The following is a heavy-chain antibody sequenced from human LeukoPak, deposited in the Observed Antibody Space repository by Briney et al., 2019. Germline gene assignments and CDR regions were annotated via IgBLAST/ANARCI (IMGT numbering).Heavy chain of an antibody. CDR3: ARVLSKYSSVDAFDI. J-gene: IGHJ3*02. D-gene: IGHD6-19*01. Sequence: SETLSLTCTVSGGSISSYYWSWLRQPPGKGLEWIGYIYYSGSTNYNPSLKSRVTISVDTSKNQFSLKLSSVTAADTAVYYCARVLSKYSSVDAFDIWGQGTMVTVSS. CDR2: IYYSGST. V-gene: IGHV4-59*01. CDR1: GGSISSYY.